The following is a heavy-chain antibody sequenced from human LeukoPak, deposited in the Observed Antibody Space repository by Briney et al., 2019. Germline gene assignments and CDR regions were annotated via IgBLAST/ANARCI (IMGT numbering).Heavy chain of an antibody. V-gene: IGHV4-39*01. D-gene: IGHD6-13*01. CDR1: GGSISSSSYY. CDR3: ARQYGSSWDFDY. J-gene: IGHJ4*02. Sequence: PSETLSLTCTVSGGSISSSSYYWGWIRQPPGKGLEWIGSIYYSGNTYYNPSLKSRVTISVDTSKNQFSLKLSSVTAADTAVYYCARQYGSSWDFDYWGQGTLVTVSS. CDR2: IYYSGNT.